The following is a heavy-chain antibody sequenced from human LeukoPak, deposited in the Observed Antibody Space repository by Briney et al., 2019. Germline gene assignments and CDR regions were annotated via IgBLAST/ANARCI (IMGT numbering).Heavy chain of an antibody. D-gene: IGHD2-15*01. Sequence: GGSLRLSCAASGFTFDDYGLSWVRQAPGKGLEWVSGINWNGGSTGYADSVEGRFTISRDNAKKSLYLQMHSLRAEDTAVYYCARVLRYCSGGNCYSGGLGYMDVWGKGTTVTISS. CDR3: ARVLRYCSGGNCYSGGLGYMDV. V-gene: IGHV3-20*04. CDR1: GFTFDDYG. J-gene: IGHJ6*03. CDR2: INWNGGST.